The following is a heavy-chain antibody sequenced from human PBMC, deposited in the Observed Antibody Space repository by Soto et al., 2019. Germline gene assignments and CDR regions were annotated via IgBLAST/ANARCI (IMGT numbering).Heavy chain of an antibody. D-gene: IGHD6-13*01. CDR2: ISGSGGST. V-gene: IGHV3-23*01. Sequence: GGSLRLSCAASGFTFSSYAMSWVRQAPGKGLEWVSAISGSGGSTYYADSVKGRFTISRDNSKNTLYLQMNSLRAEDTAVYYCAKGASMYSSSWYYSWFDPWGQGTLVTVSS. CDR3: AKGASMYSSSWYYSWFDP. CDR1: GFTFSSYA. J-gene: IGHJ5*02.